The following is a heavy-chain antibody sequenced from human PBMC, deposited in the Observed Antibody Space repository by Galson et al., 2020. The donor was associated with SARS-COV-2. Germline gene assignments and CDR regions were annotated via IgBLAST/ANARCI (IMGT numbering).Heavy chain of an antibody. J-gene: IGHJ4*02. V-gene: IGHV4-59*01. CDR3: ARATIFGVVITCLGY. CDR2: IYYSGST. CDR1: GASISSYY. Sequence: ETSETLSLTCTVSGASISSYYWSWIRQPPGKGQEWIGYIYYSGSTNYNPSLKRRVTISVDTSKNQFSLKLSSVTAADTAVCYCARATIFGVVITCLGYWGQGTRVTVTS. D-gene: IGHD3-3*01.